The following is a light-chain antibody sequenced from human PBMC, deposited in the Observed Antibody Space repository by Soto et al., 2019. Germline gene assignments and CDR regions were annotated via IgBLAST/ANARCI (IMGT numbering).Light chain of an antibody. CDR1: QSVSNN. V-gene: IGKV3-15*01. CDR3: KQYKEWPPFT. CDR2: GAS. J-gene: IGKJ1*01. Sequence: EIVMTQSPATLSVSPGETATLSCRASQSVSNNVAWYQQKPGQAPRLLILGASTRATGIPARFSGSGSGTEFTLSISSLQSEDFAVYYCKQYKEWPPFTFGQGTKVDLK.